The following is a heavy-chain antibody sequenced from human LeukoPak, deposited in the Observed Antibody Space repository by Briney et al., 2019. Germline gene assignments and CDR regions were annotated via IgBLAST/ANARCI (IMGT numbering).Heavy chain of an antibody. CDR3: ARHLPGNIAPTTIDY. CDR2: IGTAGDT. V-gene: IGHV3-13*01. J-gene: IGHJ4*02. CDR1: GFTLSNHA. Sequence: GGSLRLSCAASGFTLSNHAMHWVRRATGKGLEWVSAIGTAGDTFYPGSVKGRFTISRENAKNSLYLQMDSLRAEDTAMYYCARHLPGNIAPTTIDYWGQGTLVTVSS. D-gene: IGHD6-13*01.